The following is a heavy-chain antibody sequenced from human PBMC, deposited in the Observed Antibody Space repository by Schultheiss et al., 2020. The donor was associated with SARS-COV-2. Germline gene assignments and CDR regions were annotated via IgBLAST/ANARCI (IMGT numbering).Heavy chain of an antibody. CDR1: GGSFSGNY. D-gene: IGHD2-2*01. J-gene: IGHJ6*02. V-gene: IGHV4-59*01. Sequence: SETLSLTCAVHGGSFSGNYWSWIRQPPGKGLTWIGYIYYSGSTNYNPSLKSRVTISVDTSKNQFSLKLSSVTAADTAVYYCASVLSLGYCSSTSCYAPYYYGMDVWGQGTTVTVSS. CDR3: ASVLSLGYCSSTSCYAPYYYGMDV. CDR2: IYYSGST.